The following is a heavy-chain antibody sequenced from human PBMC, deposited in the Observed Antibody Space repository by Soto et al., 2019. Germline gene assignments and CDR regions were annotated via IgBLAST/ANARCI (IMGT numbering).Heavy chain of an antibody. Sequence: VSCKASGGTFSSYAISWVRQAPGQGLEWMGGIIPIFGTANYAQKFQGRVTITADESTSTAYMELSSLRSEDTAVYYCARNPPGDSSGWLDNWYFDLWGRGTLVTVSS. D-gene: IGHD6-19*01. CDR3: ARNPPGDSSGWLDNWYFDL. J-gene: IGHJ2*01. CDR2: IIPIFGTA. CDR1: GGTFSSYA. V-gene: IGHV1-69*01.